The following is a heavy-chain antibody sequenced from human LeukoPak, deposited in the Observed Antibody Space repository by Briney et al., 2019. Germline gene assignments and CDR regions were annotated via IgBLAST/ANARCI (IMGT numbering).Heavy chain of an antibody. CDR2: ISSSSNTI. V-gene: IGHV3-48*04. J-gene: IGHJ4*02. CDR3: AREGPVTMIVVVDYFDY. D-gene: IGHD3-22*01. CDR1: GFTFSTYN. Sequence: PGGSLRLSCASSGFTFSTYNMNWVRQAPGKGLEWVSYISSSSNTIYYAGSVKGRFTISRDNAKNSLYLQMNSLRAEDTAVYYCAREGPVTMIVVVDYFDYWGQGTLVTVSS.